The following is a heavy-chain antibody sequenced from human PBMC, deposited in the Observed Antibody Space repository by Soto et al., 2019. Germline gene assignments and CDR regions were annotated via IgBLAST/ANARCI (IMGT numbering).Heavy chain of an antibody. V-gene: IGHV3-33*01. CDR1: GFTFSRYG. D-gene: IGHD2-8*01. J-gene: IGHJ6*02. Sequence: QVQLEESGGGVVQPGRSLRLSCAASGFTFSRYGMHWVRQAPGKGLEWVAVIWYDGSNKYSADSVKGRFTISRDNSKNTLYLHMSSLRVEDTAVYYCARDHSYGNRGMDVWGQGTTVTVSS. CDR3: ARDHSYGNRGMDV. CDR2: IWYDGSNK.